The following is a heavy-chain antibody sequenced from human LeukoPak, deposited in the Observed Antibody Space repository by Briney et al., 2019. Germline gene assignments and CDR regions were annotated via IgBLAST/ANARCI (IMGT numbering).Heavy chain of an antibody. J-gene: IGHJ4*02. CDR1: GGSISSYC. CDR2: IYYSGST. D-gene: IGHD3-10*01. V-gene: IGHV4-59*01. Sequence: SETLSLTCTVSGGSISSYCWSWIRQPPGKGLEWIGYIYYSGSTNYNPSLKSRVTISVDTSKNQFSLKLSSVTAADTAVYYCARLMVRGVMDYWGQGTLVTVSS. CDR3: ARLMVRGVMDY.